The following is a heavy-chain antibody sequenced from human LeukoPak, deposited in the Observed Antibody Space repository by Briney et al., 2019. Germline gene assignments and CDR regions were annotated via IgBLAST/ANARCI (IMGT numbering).Heavy chain of an antibody. CDR3: ARDQGGNWFDP. J-gene: IGHJ5*02. V-gene: IGHV1-8*01. CDR2: MNPNSGNT. D-gene: IGHD3-16*01. Sequence: GASVKVSCKASGYTFTSYDINWVRQATGQGLEWMGWMNPNSGNTGYAQKFQGRVTITRDTSASTAYMELSSLRSEDTAVYYCARDQGGNWFDPWGQGTLVTVSS. CDR1: GYTFTSYD.